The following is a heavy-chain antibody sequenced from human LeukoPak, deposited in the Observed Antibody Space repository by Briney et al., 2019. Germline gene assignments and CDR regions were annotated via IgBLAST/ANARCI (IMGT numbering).Heavy chain of an antibody. D-gene: IGHD3-10*01. CDR3: ARAQAMVRGVIIREDWFDP. CDR2: ISYDGSNK. CDR1: GFTFSSYG. J-gene: IGHJ5*02. Sequence: GGSLRLSCAASGFTFSSYGMHWVRQAPGKGLEWVAVISYDGSNKYYADSVKGRFTISRDNSKNTLYLQMNSLRAEDTAVYYCARAQAMVRGVIIREDWFDPWGQGTLVTVSS. V-gene: IGHV3-30*03.